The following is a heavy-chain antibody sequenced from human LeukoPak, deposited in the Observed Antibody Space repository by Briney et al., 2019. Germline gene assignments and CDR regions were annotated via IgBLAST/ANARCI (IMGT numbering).Heavy chain of an antibody. Sequence: SETLSLTCAVYGGSLSGHYWSWIRQPPGKGLEWIGEINHSGSTNYNPSLKSRVTISVDTSKNQFSLKVTSVTAADTAVYYCARGHYYDSSGYDYWGQGTLVTVSS. V-gene: IGHV4-34*01. J-gene: IGHJ4*02. CDR1: GGSLSGHY. D-gene: IGHD3-22*01. CDR3: ARGHYYDSSGYDY. CDR2: INHSGST.